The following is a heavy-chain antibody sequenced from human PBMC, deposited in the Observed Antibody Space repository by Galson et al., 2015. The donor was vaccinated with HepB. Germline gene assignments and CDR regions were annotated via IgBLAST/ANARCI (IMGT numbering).Heavy chain of an antibody. D-gene: IGHD3-3*01. CDR2: INHSGDT. CDR1: GESLSDYY. Sequence: ETLSLTCGVDGESLSDYYWSWIRQPPGKGLEWIGEINHSGDTKYNPSLKSRVTLSVDTSKNQFSLKVNSVTAADTAVYYCARGRRGSIFGVVIWSWFDPWGQGTLVTVSS. CDR3: ARGRRGSIFGVVIWSWFDP. V-gene: IGHV4-34*01. J-gene: IGHJ5*02.